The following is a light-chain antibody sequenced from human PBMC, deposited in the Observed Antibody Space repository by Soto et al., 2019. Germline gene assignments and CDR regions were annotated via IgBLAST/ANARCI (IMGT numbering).Light chain of an antibody. J-gene: IGKJ2*01. CDR2: SAS. CDR3: QQSDSLPYT. Sequence: DLQMTQSPSSVSASVGDRVTITCRASQDINRWLGWYQQKPGKAPKLLMYSASNLQSGVPSRFSGSGSGTDFTLTISSLQPEDFATYYCQQSDSLPYTFGQGPKL. V-gene: IGKV1-12*01. CDR1: QDINRW.